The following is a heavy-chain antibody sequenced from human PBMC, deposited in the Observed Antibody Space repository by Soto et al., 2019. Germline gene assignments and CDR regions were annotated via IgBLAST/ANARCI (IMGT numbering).Heavy chain of an antibody. V-gene: IGHV1-18*04. J-gene: IGHJ5*02. D-gene: IGHD6-13*01. CDR3: ARVYSSSWYGGDWFDP. CDR1: GYTFTGYG. Sequence: GASVKVSCKASGYTFTGYGISWVRQAPGQGLEWMGWISAYNGNTNYAQKLQVRVTMTTDTSTSTAYMELRSLRSDDTAVYYCARVYSSSWYGGDWFDPWGQGTLVTVSS. CDR2: ISAYNGNT.